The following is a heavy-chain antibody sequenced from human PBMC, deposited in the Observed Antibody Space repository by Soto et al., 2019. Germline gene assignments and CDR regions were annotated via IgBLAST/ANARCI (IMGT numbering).Heavy chain of an antibody. J-gene: IGHJ6*02. V-gene: IGHV1-3*01. D-gene: IGHD2-15*01. Sequence: ASVKVSCKASRYTFTSYAMHWVRQAPGQRLEWMGWINAGNGNTKYSQKFQGRVTITRDTSASTAYMELSSLRPEDTAVYYCASVYCSGGSCPLYYGMDVWGQGTTVTVSS. CDR2: INAGNGNT. CDR1: RYTFTSYA. CDR3: ASVYCSGGSCPLYYGMDV.